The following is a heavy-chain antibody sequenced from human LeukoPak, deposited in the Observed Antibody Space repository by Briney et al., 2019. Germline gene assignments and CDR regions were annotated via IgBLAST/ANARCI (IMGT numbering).Heavy chain of an antibody. J-gene: IGHJ5*02. V-gene: IGHV1-69*05. Sequence: SVKVSCKASGGTFSSYAISWERHAPGQGLEWMGVIIPIFGTANYAQKFQGRVTITTDESTSIAYMELSSLRSEDTAVYYCARVGVSARNKRVNWFDPWGQGTLVTVSS. CDR1: GGTFSSYA. D-gene: IGHD3-10*01. CDR2: IIPIFGTA. CDR3: ARVGVSARNKRVNWFDP.